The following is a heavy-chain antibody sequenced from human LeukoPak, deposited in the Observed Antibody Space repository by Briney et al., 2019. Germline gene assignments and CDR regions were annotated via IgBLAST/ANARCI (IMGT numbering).Heavy chain of an antibody. V-gene: IGHV3-23*01. J-gene: IGHJ4*02. CDR1: GFTFSSYS. CDR3: AKGSSLRLGPTVEYYFDN. CDR2: IIGSGGST. Sequence: GGSLRLSCAASGFTFSSYSMNWVRQAPGKGLEWVSGIIGSGGSTYYADSVKGRLTISRDNSKNTLYLQMNSLRAEDTAVYYCAKGSSLRLGPTVEYYFDNWGQGTLVTVSS. D-gene: IGHD1-26*01.